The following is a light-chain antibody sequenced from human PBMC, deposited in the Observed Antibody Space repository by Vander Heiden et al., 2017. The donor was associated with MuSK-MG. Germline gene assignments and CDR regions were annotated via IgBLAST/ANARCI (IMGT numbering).Light chain of an antibody. Sequence: DIVMTQSQDALAVSLGERATITCKSSQIILYSPNNKKYLASSQQTPVLPPILLVYWPSTRVSGVPDRFSACRSETYFTLTILILRAEDVAIYCFHRYFDTPYTFGQWTKLEIK. CDR1: QIILYSPNNKKY. V-gene: IGKV4-1*01. CDR3: HRYFDTPYT. J-gene: IGKJ2*01. CDR2: WPS.